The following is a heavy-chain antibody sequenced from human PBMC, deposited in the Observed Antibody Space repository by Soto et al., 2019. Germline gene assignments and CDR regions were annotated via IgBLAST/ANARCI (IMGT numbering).Heavy chain of an antibody. D-gene: IGHD5-18*01. J-gene: IGHJ5*02. CDR3: ARARIQLWLNWFDP. CDR2: IWYDGSNK. V-gene: IGHV3-33*01. CDR1: GFTFSSYG. Sequence: SLRLSCAASGFTFSSYGMHWVRQAPGKGLEWVAVIWYDGSNKYYADSVKGRFTISRDNSKNTLYLQMNSLRAEDTAVYYCARARIQLWLNWFDPWGQGTLVTVSS.